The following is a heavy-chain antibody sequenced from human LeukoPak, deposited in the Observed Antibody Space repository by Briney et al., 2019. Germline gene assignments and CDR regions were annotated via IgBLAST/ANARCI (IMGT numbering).Heavy chain of an antibody. CDR3: TKGGDYSSSSPDY. Sequence: PGGSLRLSCAASGFTFSNYAMNWFRQAPGKGLEWVSGISGSGGSTYYADSVKGRFTISRDNSKNTLYLQMNSLRAEDTAVYYCTKGGDYSSSSPDYWGQGTLVTVSS. V-gene: IGHV3-23*01. CDR2: ISGSGGST. J-gene: IGHJ4*02. CDR1: GFTFSNYA. D-gene: IGHD6-13*01.